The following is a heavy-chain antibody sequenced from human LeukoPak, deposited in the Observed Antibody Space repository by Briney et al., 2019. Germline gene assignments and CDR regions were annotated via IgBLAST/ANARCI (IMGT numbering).Heavy chain of an antibody. Sequence: GGSLRLSCAASGFTFSSYGMNWVRQAPGKGLEWVSFISSSSGYIKYADSVKGRFTISRDNAKNSLYLQMNSLRAEDTAVYYCASAPTIFGVVYYMDVWGKGTTVTVSS. CDR3: ASAPTIFGVVYYMDV. CDR2: ISSSSGYI. CDR1: GFTFSSYG. D-gene: IGHD3-3*01. J-gene: IGHJ6*03. V-gene: IGHV3-21*01.